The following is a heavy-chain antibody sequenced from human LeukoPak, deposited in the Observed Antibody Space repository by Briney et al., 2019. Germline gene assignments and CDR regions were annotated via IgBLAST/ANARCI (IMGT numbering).Heavy chain of an antibody. CDR1: GYSISSGYY. J-gene: IGHJ5*02. CDR3: ARLVPMVRGVIITGDNWFDP. V-gene: IGHV4-38-2*02. CDR2: IYYSGST. D-gene: IGHD3-10*01. Sequence: PSETPSLTCTVSGYSISSGYYWGWIRQPPGKGLEWIGYIYYSGSTNYNPSLKSRVTISVDTSKNQFSLKLSSVTAADTAVYCCARLVPMVRGVIITGDNWFDPWGQGTLVTVSS.